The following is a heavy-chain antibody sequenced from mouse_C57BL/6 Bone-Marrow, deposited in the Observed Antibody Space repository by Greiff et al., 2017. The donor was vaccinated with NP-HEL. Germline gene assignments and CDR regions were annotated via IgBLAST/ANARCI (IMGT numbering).Heavy chain of an antibody. V-gene: IGHV1-54*01. CDR3: ARRTPWFAY. Sequence: VQLQQSGAELVRPGTSVKVSCKASGYAFTNYLIEWVKQRPGQGLEWIGVINPGSGGTNYNEKFKGKATLTADKSSSTAYMQLSSLTSEDSAVYFCARRTPWFAYWGQGTLVTVSA. CDR2: INPGSGGT. CDR1: GYAFTNYL. J-gene: IGHJ3*01.